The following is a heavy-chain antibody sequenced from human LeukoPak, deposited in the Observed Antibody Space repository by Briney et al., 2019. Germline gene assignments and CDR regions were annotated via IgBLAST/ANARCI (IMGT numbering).Heavy chain of an antibody. Sequence: PGGSLRLSCAASGFTAISNYMSWVRQAPGKGLEWVSVIYSGGSTYYADSVKGRFTISRDNSKNTLHLQMNSLRAEDTAVYYCARDAGYNYFDYWGQGTLVTVSS. V-gene: IGHV3-66*01. J-gene: IGHJ4*02. D-gene: IGHD5-24*01. CDR1: GFTAISNY. CDR2: IYSGGST. CDR3: ARDAGYNYFDY.